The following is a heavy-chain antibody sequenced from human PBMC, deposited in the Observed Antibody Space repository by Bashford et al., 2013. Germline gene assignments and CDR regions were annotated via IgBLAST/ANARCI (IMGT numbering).Heavy chain of an antibody. D-gene: IGHD3-10*01. J-gene: IGHJ4*02. Sequence: ESLKISCKGSGYSFYQLLDRLGAPDARKGLEWMGIIYPGDSDTRYSPSFQGQVTISADKSISTAYLQWSSLKASDTAMYYCARWRVRGVMGDYWGQGTLVTVSS. CDR3: ARWRVRGVMGDY. CDR1: GYSFYQLL. CDR2: IYPGDSDT. V-gene: IGHV5-51*01.